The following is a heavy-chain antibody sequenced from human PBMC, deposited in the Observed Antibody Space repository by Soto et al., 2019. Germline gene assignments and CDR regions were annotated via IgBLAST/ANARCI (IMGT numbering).Heavy chain of an antibody. CDR2: ISSSSSYI. CDR3: ARGGCGCNGVCYRTNYYFMDV. V-gene: IGHV3-21*01. Sequence: EVQLVESGGGLVKPGGSLRLSCAASGFTFSDYSMNWVRQAPGKGLEWVSSISSSSSYIYYADSVKGRFTISRDNANNLLYLQMSSLIADATAVYYCARGGCGCNGVCYRTNYYFMDVWGKGTTVTVS. D-gene: IGHD2-8*01. CDR1: GFTFSDYS. J-gene: IGHJ6*03.